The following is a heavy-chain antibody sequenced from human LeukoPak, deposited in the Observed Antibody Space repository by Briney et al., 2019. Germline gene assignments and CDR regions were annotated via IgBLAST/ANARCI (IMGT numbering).Heavy chain of an antibody. D-gene: IGHD3-22*01. CDR2: IRYDGSNK. V-gene: IGHV3-30*02. CDR3: AKDLVVVVMTSSFDY. Sequence: PGGSLRLSCAASGFTFSSYAMHWVRQAPGKGLEWVAFIRYDGSNKYYADSVKGRFTISRDNSKNTLYLQMNSLRAEDTAVYYCAKDLVVVVMTSSFDYWGQGTLVTVSS. J-gene: IGHJ4*02. CDR1: GFTFSSYA.